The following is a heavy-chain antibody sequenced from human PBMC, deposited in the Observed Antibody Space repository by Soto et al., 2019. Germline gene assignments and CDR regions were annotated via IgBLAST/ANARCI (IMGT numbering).Heavy chain of an antibody. CDR1: GGSFSGYY. Sequence: SETLSLTCAVYGGSFSGYYWSWIRQPPGKGLEWIGEINHSGSTNYNPSLKSRVTISVDQSKNQFSLKLSSVTAADTAVYYCARGVVVVAGPLYYYYMDVWGKGTTVTVSS. D-gene: IGHD2-15*01. CDR2: INHSGST. J-gene: IGHJ6*03. V-gene: IGHV4-34*01. CDR3: ARGVVVVAGPLYYYYMDV.